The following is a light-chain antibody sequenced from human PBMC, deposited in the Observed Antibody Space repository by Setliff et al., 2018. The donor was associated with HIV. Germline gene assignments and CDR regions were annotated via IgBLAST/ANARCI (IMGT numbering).Light chain of an antibody. J-gene: IGLJ3*02. CDR3: VLYMGSGIWM. V-gene: IGLV8-61*01. CDR2: NTN. CDR1: SGSVSSTYY. Sequence: QTVVTQEPSFSVSPGGTVTLTCGLNSGSVSSTYYPSWYQQTPGQAPRTLIYNTNIRSAGVPDRVSGSILGNKAALTITGAQADDESDYYCVLYMGSGIWMFGGGTQLTVL.